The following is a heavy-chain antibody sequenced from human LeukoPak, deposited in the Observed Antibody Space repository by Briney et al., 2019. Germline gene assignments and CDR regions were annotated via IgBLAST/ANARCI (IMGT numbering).Heavy chain of an antibody. CDR2: IYYSGST. V-gene: IGHV4-59*01. D-gene: IGHD3-22*01. CDR1: DGSITNYY. Sequence: SETLSLTCTVSDGSITNYYWSWIRQPPGKGLEWIGHIYYSGSTNYNPSLKSRVTISLDTSKNQFSLKLSSVTAADTAVYYCARVDYYDSSGYYYSYWGQGTLVTVSS. J-gene: IGHJ4*02. CDR3: ARVDYYDSSGYYYSY.